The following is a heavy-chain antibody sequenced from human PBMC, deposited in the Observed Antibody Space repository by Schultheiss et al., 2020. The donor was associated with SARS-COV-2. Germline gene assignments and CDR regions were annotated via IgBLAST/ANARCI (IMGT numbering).Heavy chain of an antibody. CDR3: TTGPYYMDV. CDR2: ISSSSSYI. J-gene: IGHJ6*03. CDR1: GFTFSSYA. V-gene: IGHV3-21*03. Sequence: GESLKISCAASGFTFSSYAMSWVRQAPGKGLEWVSSISSSSSYIYYADSVKGRFTISRDNAKNSLYLQMNSLKTEDTAVYYCTTGPYYMDVWGKGTTVTVSS.